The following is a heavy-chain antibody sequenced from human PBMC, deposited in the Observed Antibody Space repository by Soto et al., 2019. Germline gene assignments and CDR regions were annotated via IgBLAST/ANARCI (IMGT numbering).Heavy chain of an antibody. CDR1: GFTFSSYV. J-gene: IGHJ4*02. V-gene: IGHV3-33*01. CDR3: ARDRCSSTSCSYYFDY. CDR2: IWYDGSNK. Sequence: PGGSLRLSCAASGFTFSSYVMHWVRQAPGKGLEWVAVIWYDGSNKYYADSVKGRFTISRDNSKNTLYLQMNSLRAEDTAVYYCARDRCSSTSCSYYFDYWGQGTLVTVSS. D-gene: IGHD2-2*01.